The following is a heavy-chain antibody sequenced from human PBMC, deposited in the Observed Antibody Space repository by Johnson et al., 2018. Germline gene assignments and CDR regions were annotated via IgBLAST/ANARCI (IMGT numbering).Heavy chain of an antibody. Sequence: VQLVESGGGLVQXGGSXRLXCAASGFTFSSYSMNWVRQAPGKGLEWVSYISSSSSTIYYADSVKGRFTISRDNAKNSQSLQRNSLIAEDQALYYWARENTGYVRSWGQGTLVTVSS. CDR1: GFTFSSYS. J-gene: IGHJ5*02. CDR3: ARENTGYVRS. V-gene: IGHV3-48*01. CDR2: ISSSSSTI. D-gene: IGHD5-12*01.